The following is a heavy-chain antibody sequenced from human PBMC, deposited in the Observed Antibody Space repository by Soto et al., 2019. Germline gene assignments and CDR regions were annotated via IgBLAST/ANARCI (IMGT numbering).Heavy chain of an antibody. J-gene: IGHJ4*02. D-gene: IGHD3-3*01. CDR2: IWYDRSNI. CDR1: GFFLRDFG. V-gene: IGHV3-33*01. CDR3: AREIRGDFWSGYYGPLHLQRTFTGSEHEDDY. Sequence: GGSLRLSCVASGFFLRDFGMHWVRQAPGKGLEWVSVIWYDRSNIYYGESVKGRFTISRDNAKNTLYLQMNSLRAEDTAVYYCAREIRGDFWSGYYGPLHLQRTFTGSEHEDDYWGQGTLVTVSS.